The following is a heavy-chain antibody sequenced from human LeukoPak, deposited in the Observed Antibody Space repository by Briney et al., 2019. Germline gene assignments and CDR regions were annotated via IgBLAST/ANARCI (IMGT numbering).Heavy chain of an antibody. Sequence: SETLSLTCTVSGGSISSYYWSWIRQPPGKGLEWIGYIYYSGSTNYNPSLKSRVTISVDTSKNQFSLKLSSVTAADTAMYYCARVFGYCSSTSCYDWFDPWGQGTLVTVSS. J-gene: IGHJ5*02. CDR3: ARVFGYCSSTSCYDWFDP. V-gene: IGHV4-59*01. D-gene: IGHD2-2*03. CDR1: GGSISSYY. CDR2: IYYSGST.